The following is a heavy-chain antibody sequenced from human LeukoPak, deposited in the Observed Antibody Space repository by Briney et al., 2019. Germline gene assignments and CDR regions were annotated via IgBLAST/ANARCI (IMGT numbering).Heavy chain of an antibody. J-gene: IGHJ4*02. V-gene: IGHV1-8*01. CDR2: MNPNSGNT. CDR1: GYTFTSYD. D-gene: IGHD3-22*01. Sequence: EASVKVSCKASGYTFTSYDINWVRQATGQGLEWMGWMNPNSGNTGYAQKFQGRVTMTRNTSISTAYMELSSLRSEDTAVYYCARGEYYYDSSGTHPFDYWGQGTLVTVSS. CDR3: ARGEYYYDSSGTHPFDY.